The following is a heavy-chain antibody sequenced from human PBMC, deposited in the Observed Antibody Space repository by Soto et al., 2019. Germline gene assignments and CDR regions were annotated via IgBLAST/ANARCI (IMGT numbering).Heavy chain of an antibody. CDR3: VRGRYSSGWYHYYGMDV. D-gene: IGHD6-19*01. Sequence: QVQLVQSGAEVKKPGASVKVSCKASGYIFTGYYMHWVRQAPGQGLEWMGWINPNSGGTNYAQKFQGWVTMTRDTSISTAYMELSRLRSDDTAVYYCVRGRYSSGWYHYYGMDVWGQGTTVTVSS. J-gene: IGHJ6*02. V-gene: IGHV1-2*04. CDR2: INPNSGGT. CDR1: GYIFTGYY.